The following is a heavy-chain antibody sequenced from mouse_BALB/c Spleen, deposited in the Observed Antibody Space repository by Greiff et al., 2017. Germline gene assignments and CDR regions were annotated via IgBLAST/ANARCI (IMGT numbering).Heavy chain of an antibody. J-gene: IGHJ4*01. CDR3: ARDGPYGYERYYAMDY. CDR2: ISYSGST. Sequence: DVQLVESGPGLVKPSQSLSLTCTVTGYSITSDYAWNWIRQFPGNQLEWMGYISYSGSTSYNPSLKSRISITRDTSKNQFFLQLNSVTTEDTATYYCARDGPYGYERYYAMDYWGQGTSVTVSS. CDR1: GYSITSDYA. V-gene: IGHV3-2*02. D-gene: IGHD2-2*01.